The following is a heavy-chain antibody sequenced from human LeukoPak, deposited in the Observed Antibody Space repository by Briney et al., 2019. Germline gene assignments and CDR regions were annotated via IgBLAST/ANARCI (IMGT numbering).Heavy chain of an antibody. V-gene: IGHV1-8*02. Sequence: ASVKVSRKASGYTFTSYGISWVRQAPGQGLEWMGWMNPNSGNTGYAQKFQGRVTMTRNTSISTAYMELSSLRSEDTAVYYCARATTYDYVWGTYRYIDYWGQGTLVTVSS. CDR1: GYTFTSYG. CDR2: MNPNSGNT. D-gene: IGHD3-16*02. J-gene: IGHJ4*02. CDR3: ARATTYDYVWGTYRYIDY.